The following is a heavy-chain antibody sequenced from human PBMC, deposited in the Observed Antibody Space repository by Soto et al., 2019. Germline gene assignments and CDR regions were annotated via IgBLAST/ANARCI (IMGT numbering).Heavy chain of an antibody. CDR1: GYTFTSYG. CDR2: ISAYNGNT. J-gene: IGHJ5*02. V-gene: IGHV1-18*04. Sequence: ASVKVSCKASGYTFTSYGISWVRQAPGQGLEWMGWISAYNGNTNYAQKLQGRVTMTTDTSTSTAYMELRSLRSDDTAVYYCARDRRLGYCTNGVCSNWFDPWGQGTLVTVSS. D-gene: IGHD2-8*01. CDR3: ARDRRLGYCTNGVCSNWFDP.